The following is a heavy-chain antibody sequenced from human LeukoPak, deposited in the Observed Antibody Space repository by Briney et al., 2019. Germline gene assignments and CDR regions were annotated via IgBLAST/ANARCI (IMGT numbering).Heavy chain of an antibody. V-gene: IGHV3-43D*04. J-gene: IGHJ4*02. Sequence: GGSLRLSCAASGFTFDDYAMHWVRQAPGKGLEWVSLISWDGGSTYYADSVRGRFTISRDNSKNSLYLQMNSLRAEDTALYYCAKAHGAYQLDFDYWGQGTLVTVSS. CDR3: AKAHGAYQLDFDY. CDR2: ISWDGGST. CDR1: GFTFDDYA. D-gene: IGHD2-2*01.